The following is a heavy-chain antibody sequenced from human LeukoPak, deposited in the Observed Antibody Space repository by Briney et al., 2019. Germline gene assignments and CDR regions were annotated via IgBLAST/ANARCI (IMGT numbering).Heavy chain of an antibody. CDR1: GFTFSSYA. CDR2: ISGSGGST. D-gene: IGHD1-26*01. CDR3: AKDCGLYYNGSPGGFDP. J-gene: IGHJ5*02. V-gene: IGHV3-23*01. Sequence: GGSLRLSCAASGFTFSSYAMSWVRQAPGKGLEWVSAISGSGGSTYYADSVKGRFTISRDNSKNTLYLQMNSLRAEDTAVYYCAKDCGLYYNGSPGGFDPWGQGTLVTVSS.